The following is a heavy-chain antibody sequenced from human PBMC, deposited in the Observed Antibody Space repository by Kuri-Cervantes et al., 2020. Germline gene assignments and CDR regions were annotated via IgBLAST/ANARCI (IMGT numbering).Heavy chain of an antibody. Sequence: GESLKISCAASGFTFSSYGMHWVRQAPGKGLEWVAVISYDGSNKYYADSVKGRFTISRDNSKNTLYLQMNSLKTEDTAVYYCTTDGIIDYYYMDVRGKGTTVTVSS. CDR1: GFTFSSYG. V-gene: IGHV3-30*03. J-gene: IGHJ6*03. CDR3: TTDGIIDYYYMDV. D-gene: IGHD3-16*02. CDR2: ISYDGSNK.